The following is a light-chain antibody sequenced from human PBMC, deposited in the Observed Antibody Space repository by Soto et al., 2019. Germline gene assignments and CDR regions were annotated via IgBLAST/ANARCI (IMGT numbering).Light chain of an antibody. CDR3: ATWDDSLHGYV. Sequence: QSVLTQPPSASGTPGQRVTISCPGSSSNVGSNTVHWYQQLPGTAPKLLIYSNNQRPSGVPGRFSGSKSGTSASLAISGLQSEDEADYYCATWDDSLHGYVFGTGTKVTVL. CDR2: SNN. V-gene: IGLV1-44*01. CDR1: SSNVGSNT. J-gene: IGLJ1*01.